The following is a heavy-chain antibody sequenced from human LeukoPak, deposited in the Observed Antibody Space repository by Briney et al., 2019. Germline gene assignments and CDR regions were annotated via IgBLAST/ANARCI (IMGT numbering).Heavy chain of an antibody. Sequence: GGSLRLSCAASGFTFSSYSMNWVRQAPGKGLEWVSSISSSSSYIYYADSVKGRFTISRDNAKNSLYLQMNSLRAGDTAVYFCTRVLQDFMAREIGMDVWGQGTTVTVSS. CDR2: ISSSSSYI. CDR3: TRVLQDFMAREIGMDV. CDR1: GFTFSSYS. D-gene: IGHD3-9*01. V-gene: IGHV3-21*04. J-gene: IGHJ6*02.